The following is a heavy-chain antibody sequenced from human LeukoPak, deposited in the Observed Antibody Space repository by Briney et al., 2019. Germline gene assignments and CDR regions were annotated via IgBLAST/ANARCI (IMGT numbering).Heavy chain of an antibody. CDR3: ARHCSSNSCYGPTDFDY. V-gene: IGHV4-38-2*01. J-gene: IGHJ4*02. CDR1: GYSISSGYY. D-gene: IGHD2-2*01. CDR2: IYHSGST. Sequence: KPSETLSLTCAVSGYSISSGYYWGWIRQPPGKGLEWIGSIYHSGSTYYNPSLKSRVTISVDTSKNQFSLKLSSVTAADTAVYYCARHCSSNSCYGPTDFDYWGQGTLVTVSS.